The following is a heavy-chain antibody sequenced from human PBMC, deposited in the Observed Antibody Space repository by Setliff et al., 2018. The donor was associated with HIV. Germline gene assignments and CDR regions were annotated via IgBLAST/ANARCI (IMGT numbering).Heavy chain of an antibody. CDR3: ARDGYYYDSSGHLAYYFDY. V-gene: IGHV7-4-1*02. Sequence: ASVKVSCKASGYTLTTYGISWVRQAPGQGLEWMGWINTETGDPTYAQGFTGRFVFSLDTSVSTAYLQISSLKAEDIAVYYCARDGYYYDSSGHLAYYFDYWGQGTLVTVSS. CDR2: INTETGDP. D-gene: IGHD3-22*01. J-gene: IGHJ4*02. CDR1: GYTLTTYG.